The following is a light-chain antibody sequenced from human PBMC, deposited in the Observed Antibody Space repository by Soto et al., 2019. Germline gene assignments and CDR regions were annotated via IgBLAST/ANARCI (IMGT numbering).Light chain of an antibody. CDR3: QQADTFPIT. CDR2: GAS. J-gene: IGKJ5*01. Sequence: IHMTHSPSSLSASVLYRVTITFLASQGISNYLAWYQQKPGKVPKLLIYGASTLQSGVPLRFSGSGSGTDFTLTISSLQPEDFATYYCQQADTFPITFGQGTRLEIK. V-gene: IGKV1-27*01. CDR1: QGISNY.